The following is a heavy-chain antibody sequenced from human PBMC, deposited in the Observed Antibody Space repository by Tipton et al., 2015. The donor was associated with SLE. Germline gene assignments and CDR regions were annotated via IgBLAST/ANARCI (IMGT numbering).Heavy chain of an antibody. D-gene: IGHD3/OR15-3a*01. Sequence: SLRLSCAASGFTFSSFSMNWVRQAPGKGLEWVSSISSSSSYIYYADSVKGRFTISRDNSKNTLYLQMNSLRAEDTAVYYCAKGDWGDYWGQGTLVTVSS. CDR3: AKGDWGDY. V-gene: IGHV3-21*04. CDR1: GFTFSSFS. CDR2: ISSSSSYI. J-gene: IGHJ4*02.